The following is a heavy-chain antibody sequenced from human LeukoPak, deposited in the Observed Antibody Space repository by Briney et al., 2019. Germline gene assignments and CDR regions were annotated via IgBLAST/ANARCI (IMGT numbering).Heavy chain of an antibody. V-gene: IGHV3-23*01. CDR3: ARDHVKWLRFGSPYNWFDP. CDR1: GLTFSSYA. J-gene: IGHJ5*02. Sequence: PGGSLRLSCAASGLTFSSYAMSWVRQAPGKGLEWVSAISGSGGSTYYADSVKGRFTISRDNSKNTLYLQMNSLRAEDTAVYYCARDHVKWLRFGSPYNWFDPWGQGTLVTVSS. D-gene: IGHD5-12*01. CDR2: ISGSGGST.